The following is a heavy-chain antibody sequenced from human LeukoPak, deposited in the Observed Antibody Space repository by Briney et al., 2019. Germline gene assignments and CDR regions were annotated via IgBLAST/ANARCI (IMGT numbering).Heavy chain of an antibody. CDR3: ARRSPGTCADN. V-gene: IGHV3-43*02. D-gene: IGHD1-1*01. CDR2: SGDRYTP. Sequence: AGGSLRLSCAASGFSFGDYAMHWVRQAPGKGLEGVSLSGDRYTPYYADSVKGRFTISRDNSKNSLYLQMNSLTTEDTALYFCARRSPGTCADNWGQGTLVTVPS. CDR1: GFSFGDYA. J-gene: IGHJ4*02.